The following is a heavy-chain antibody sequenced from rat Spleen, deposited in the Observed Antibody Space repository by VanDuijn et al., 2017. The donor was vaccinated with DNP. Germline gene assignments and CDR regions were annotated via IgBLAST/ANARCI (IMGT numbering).Heavy chain of an antibody. Sequence: EVQLVESGGGLVQPGRSLKLSCAASGFTFSFYGMAWVRQAPKKGLEWVASISASGGSTSYRDSVKGRFTVSRDNTKSSLYLQMDSLRSEDTATYYCARPPDGFYHVNWFAYWGQGTLVTVSS. CDR1: GFTFSFYG. V-gene: IGHV5S23*01. CDR3: ARPPDGFYHVNWFAY. J-gene: IGHJ3*01. CDR2: ISASGGST. D-gene: IGHD1-12*03.